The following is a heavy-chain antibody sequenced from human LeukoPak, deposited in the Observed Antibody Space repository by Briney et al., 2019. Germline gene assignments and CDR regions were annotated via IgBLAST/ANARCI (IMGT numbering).Heavy chain of an antibody. CDR1: GFTFSSYW. J-gene: IGHJ4*02. Sequence: GGSLRLSCAVSGFTFSSYWWSWIRQTPGKGLEWVASIKQDGSEIHYLDSVKGRFTISRDNAKNSLYLHMSSLRAEDTAVYYCAGEPRSMRFWGQGTLVTVSS. CDR2: IKQDGSEI. V-gene: IGHV3-7*01. CDR3: AGEPRSMRF.